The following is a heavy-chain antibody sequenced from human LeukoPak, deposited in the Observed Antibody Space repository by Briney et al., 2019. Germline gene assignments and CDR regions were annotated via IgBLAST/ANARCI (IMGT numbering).Heavy chain of an antibody. D-gene: IGHD2-8*01. J-gene: IGHJ4*02. V-gene: IGHV3-30*02. Sequence: GGSLRLSCAASGFTFSSYGMHWVRQAPGKGLEWVAFIRYDGSNKYYADSVKGRFTISRDNAKNSLYLQMNSLRAEDTAVYYCARGVGYCTNGVCFWSMTFFDYWGQGTLVTVSS. CDR1: GFTFSSYG. CDR3: ARGVGYCTNGVCFWSMTFFDY. CDR2: IRYDGSNK.